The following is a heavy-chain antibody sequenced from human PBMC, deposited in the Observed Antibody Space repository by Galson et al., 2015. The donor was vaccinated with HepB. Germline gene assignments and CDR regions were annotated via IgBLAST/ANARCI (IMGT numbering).Heavy chain of an antibody. D-gene: IGHD4-17*01. J-gene: IGHJ4*02. Sequence: SLRLSCAASGFTFSDSYMSWIRQAPGQGLEWVSYISSSSTYTNYADSVRGRFTLSRDNSKNSLYLQINSLRAEDTAVYYCARVADADYGDHSHFDYWGQGTLVTVSS. CDR2: ISSSSTYT. CDR3: ARVADADYGDHSHFDY. V-gene: IGHV3-11*06. CDR1: GFTFSDSY.